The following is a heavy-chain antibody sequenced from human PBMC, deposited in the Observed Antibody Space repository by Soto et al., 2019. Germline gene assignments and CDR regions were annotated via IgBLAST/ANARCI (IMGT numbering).Heavy chain of an antibody. CDR3: ARVNYYGSGSYTPVGFDY. V-gene: IGHV4-30-2*01. D-gene: IGHD3-10*01. J-gene: IGHJ4*02. CDR2: MYHSGST. Sequence: QLQLQESGSGLVKPSQTLSLTCAVSGGSISSGGYSWSWIRQPPGKGLEWIGYMYHSGSTYYNPSLKSRVPISVDRSKNQFSLKLSSVTAAHTAVYYCARVNYYGSGSYTPVGFDYWGQGTLVTVSS. CDR1: GGSISSGGYS.